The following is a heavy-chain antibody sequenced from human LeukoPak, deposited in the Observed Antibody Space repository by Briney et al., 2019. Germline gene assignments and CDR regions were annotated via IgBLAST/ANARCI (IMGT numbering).Heavy chain of an antibody. CDR1: GYAFTXYY. J-gene: IGHJ4*02. D-gene: IGHD3-16*01. Sequence: GAXVKVSCKAXGYAFTXYYMHWVRQAPGQGLEWMGWINPNSGGTNYAQKFQGRVTMTRDTSISTAYMELSRLRSDDTAVYYCAFQRSLTDWGQGTLVTVSS. V-gene: IGHV1-2*02. CDR3: AFQRSLTD. CDR2: INPNSGGT.